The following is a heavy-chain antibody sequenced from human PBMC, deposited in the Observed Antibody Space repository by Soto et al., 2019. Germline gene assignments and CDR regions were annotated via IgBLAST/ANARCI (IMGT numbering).Heavy chain of an antibody. D-gene: IGHD3-3*01. CDR2: IIPIFGTA. CDR1: GGTFSSYA. V-gene: IGHV1-69*01. J-gene: IGHJ6*02. CDR3: ARSGIKGITIFGVATRDYGMDV. Sequence: QVQLVQSGAEVKKPGSSVKVSCKASGGTFSSYAISWVRQAPGQGLECMGGIIPIFGTANYAQKFQGRVTITADESTSTAYMELSSLRSEDTAVYYCARSGIKGITIFGVATRDYGMDVWGQGTTVTVSS.